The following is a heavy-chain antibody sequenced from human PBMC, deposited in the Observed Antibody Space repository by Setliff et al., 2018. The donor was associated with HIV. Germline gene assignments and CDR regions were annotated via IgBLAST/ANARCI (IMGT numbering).Heavy chain of an antibody. Sequence: PGGSLRLSCVASGFTFSSYAMSWVRQAPGKGLEWVSFISRRGETTTHADSVRGRFIISRDNSRNTLYLQMNTLRAEDTAVYYCVRDWGFAADVFDIWGQGTMVTVSS. CDR3: VRDWGFAADVFDI. V-gene: IGHV3-23*01. J-gene: IGHJ3*02. CDR1: GFTFSSYA. CDR2: ISRRGETT. D-gene: IGHD3-16*01.